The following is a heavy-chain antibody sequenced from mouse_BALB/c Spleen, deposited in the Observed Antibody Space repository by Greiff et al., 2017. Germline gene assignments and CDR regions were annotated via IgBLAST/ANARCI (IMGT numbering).Heavy chain of an antibody. Sequence: EVQRVESGGGLVKPGGSLKLSCAASGFTFSDYYMYWVRQTPEKRLEWVATISDGGSYTYYPDSVKGRFTISRDNAKNNLYLQMSSLKSEDTAMYYCARRRDYYAMDYWGQGTSVTVSS. CDR1: GFTFSDYY. J-gene: IGHJ4*01. CDR3: ARRRDYYAMDY. V-gene: IGHV5-4*02. CDR2: ISDGGSYT.